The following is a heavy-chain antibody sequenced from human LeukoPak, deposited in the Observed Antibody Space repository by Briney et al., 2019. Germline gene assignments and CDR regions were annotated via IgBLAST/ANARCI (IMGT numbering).Heavy chain of an antibody. J-gene: IGHJ3*02. CDR1: GGSLSSYY. CDR3: ARADPLSGSYYDAFDI. Sequence: PSETLSLTCTVSGGSLSSYYWSWIRQPPGKGLEWIGYIYYSGSTNYNPSLKSRVTISVDTSKNQFSLKLSSVTAADTAVYYCARADPLSGSYYDAFDIWGQGTMVTVSS. V-gene: IGHV4-59*01. CDR2: IYYSGST. D-gene: IGHD1-26*01.